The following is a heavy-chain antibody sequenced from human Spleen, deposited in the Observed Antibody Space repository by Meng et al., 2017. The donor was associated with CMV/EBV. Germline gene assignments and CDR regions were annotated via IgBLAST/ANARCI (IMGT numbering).Heavy chain of an antibody. J-gene: IGHJ4*02. CDR2: ISWDGRGT. CDR1: GFTVSSNY. CDR3: AKDIYRSPYNSGWLGH. V-gene: IGHV3-43*01. D-gene: IGHD6-19*01. Sequence: GESLKISCAASGFTVSSNYMSWVRQAPGKGLEWVSLISWDGRGTYYADSVKGRFSISRDNSKNSLYLQMNSLRPEDTAFYYCAKDIYRSPYNSGWLGHWGQGTLVTVSS.